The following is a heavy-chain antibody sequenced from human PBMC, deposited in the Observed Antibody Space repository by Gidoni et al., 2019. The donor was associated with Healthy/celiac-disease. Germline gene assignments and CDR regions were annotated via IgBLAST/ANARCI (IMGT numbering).Heavy chain of an antibody. CDR1: GYTFTGYY. D-gene: IGHD5-18*01. V-gene: IGHV1-2*04. Sequence: QVQLVQSGAEVKKPGASVKVSCKASGYTFTGYYMHWVRQAPGQGLEWMGWINPNSGGTNYAQKFQGWVTMTRDTSISTAYMELSRLRSDDTAVYYCARDLTDTAMGIYYYYGMDVWGQGTTVTVSS. CDR3: ARDLTDTAMGIYYYYGMDV. CDR2: INPNSGGT. J-gene: IGHJ6*02.